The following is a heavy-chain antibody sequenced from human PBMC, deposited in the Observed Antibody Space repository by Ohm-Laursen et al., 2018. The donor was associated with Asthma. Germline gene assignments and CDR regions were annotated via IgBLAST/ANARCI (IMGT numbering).Heavy chain of an antibody. CDR3: ARESYPWEY. CDR1: GFTFSSYG. Sequence: SLRLSCSASGFTFSSYGMHWVRQAPGKGLEWVAVISYDGSNKYYADSVKGRFTISRDNSKNTLYLQMNSLRAEDTAVYYCARESYPWEYWGQGTLVTVSS. CDR2: ISYDGSNK. J-gene: IGHJ4*02. V-gene: IGHV3-30*03. D-gene: IGHD1-26*01.